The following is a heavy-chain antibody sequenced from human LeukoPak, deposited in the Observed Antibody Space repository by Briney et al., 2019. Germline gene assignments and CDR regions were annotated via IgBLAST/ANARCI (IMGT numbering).Heavy chain of an antibody. Sequence: GGSLRLSCAASGFTFDDYAMHWVRHARGKGLEGVSGISWNSGSIGYADSVKGRFTISRDNAKNSLYLQMDSLRAEDMALYYCAKSDTPYYYDSSGYYSYWGQGTLVTVSS. D-gene: IGHD3-22*01. J-gene: IGHJ4*02. CDR3: AKSDTPYYYDSSGYYSY. CDR1: GFTFDDYA. CDR2: ISWNSGSI. V-gene: IGHV3-9*03.